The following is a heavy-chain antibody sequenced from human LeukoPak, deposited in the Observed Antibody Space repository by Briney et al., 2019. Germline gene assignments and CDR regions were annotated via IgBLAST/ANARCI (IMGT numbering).Heavy chain of an antibody. J-gene: IGHJ4*02. V-gene: IGHV3-23*01. CDR3: AKDKRGRYFDWLIDY. Sequence: GGSLRLSCAASGFTVSSNYMSWVRQAPGKGLEWVSAISGSGGSTYYADSVKGRFTISRDNSKNTLYLQMNSLRAEDTAVYYCAKDKRGRYFDWLIDYWGQGTLVTVSS. CDR1: GFTVSSNY. D-gene: IGHD3-9*01. CDR2: ISGSGGST.